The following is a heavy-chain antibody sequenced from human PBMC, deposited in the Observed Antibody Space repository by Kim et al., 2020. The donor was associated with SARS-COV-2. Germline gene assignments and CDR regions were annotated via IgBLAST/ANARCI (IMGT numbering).Heavy chain of an antibody. V-gene: IGHV3-48*02. J-gene: IGHJ4*02. Sequence: GGSLRLSCAASGFTFSSYAMTWVRQAPGKGLEWVSFISSTGSIIYYADSVEGRITISRDNAKNSVSLQMNSLRDEDTAMYYCASRGYYIDFWGQGTLVTV. CDR3: ASRGYYIDF. D-gene: IGHD6-13*01. CDR1: GFTFSSYA. CDR2: ISSTGSII.